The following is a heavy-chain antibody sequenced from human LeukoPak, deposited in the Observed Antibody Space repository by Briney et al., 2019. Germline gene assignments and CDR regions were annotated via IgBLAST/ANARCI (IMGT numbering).Heavy chain of an antibody. D-gene: IGHD3-10*01. CDR1: GGSFSGYY. J-gene: IGHJ6*03. Sequence: SSETLSLTCAVYGGSFSGYYWSWIRQPPGKVLEWIGEINHSGSTNYNPSLKSRVTISVDTSKNQFSLKLSSVTAADTAVYYCARGLPNYYGSGSYLHYYYYMDVWGKGTTVTVSS. V-gene: IGHV4-34*01. CDR3: ARGLPNYYGSGSYLHYYYYMDV. CDR2: INHSGST.